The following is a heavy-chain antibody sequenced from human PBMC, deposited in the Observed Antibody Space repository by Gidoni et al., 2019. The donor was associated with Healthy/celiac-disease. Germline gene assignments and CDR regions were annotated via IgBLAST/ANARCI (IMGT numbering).Heavy chain of an antibody. CDR2: IYYSGST. J-gene: IGHJ4*02. D-gene: IGHD2-21*02. Sequence: GDSISSYYWSWIRQPPGKGLEWIGYIYYSGSTNYNPSLKSRVTISVDTSKNQFSLKRSSVTAADTAVYYCARGCEGGGDCYPQWGFDYWGQGTLVTVSS. CDR3: ARGCEGGGDCYPQWGFDY. V-gene: IGHV4-59*01. CDR1: GDSISSYY.